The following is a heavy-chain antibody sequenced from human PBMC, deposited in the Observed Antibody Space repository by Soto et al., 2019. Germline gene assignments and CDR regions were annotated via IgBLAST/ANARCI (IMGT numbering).Heavy chain of an antibody. CDR1: GFTFSSYA. Sequence: VQLVESGGGLVQPGGSLRLSCAASGFTFSSYAMHWVCQAPGKGLEWVAVISYDGSNKYYADSVKGRFTISRDNSKNTLYLQMNSLRAEDTAVYYCASTWYYYEDWGQGTLVTVSS. V-gene: IGHV3-30-3*01. D-gene: IGHD6-13*01. CDR3: ASTWYYYED. J-gene: IGHJ4*02. CDR2: ISYDGSNK.